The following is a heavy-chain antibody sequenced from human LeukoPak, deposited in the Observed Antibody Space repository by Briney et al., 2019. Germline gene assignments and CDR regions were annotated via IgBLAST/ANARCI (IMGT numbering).Heavy chain of an antibody. D-gene: IGHD3-16*01. Sequence: SETLSLTSTVSGGSLSGHYWTWIWQPPRKGLEWIGQIYYTGRPHYTPPLQSRVTISVDTSKNHLSLKVTSVTGADTAVYYCARFGVDYDMDVWGQGTTVTVSS. V-gene: IGHV4-59*11. CDR2: IYYTGRP. CDR3: ARFGVDYDMDV. J-gene: IGHJ6*02. CDR1: GGSLSGHY.